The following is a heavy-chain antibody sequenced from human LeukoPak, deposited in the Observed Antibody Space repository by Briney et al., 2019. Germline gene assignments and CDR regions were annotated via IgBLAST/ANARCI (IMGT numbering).Heavy chain of an antibody. V-gene: IGHV3-30*18. Sequence: SGGSLRLSCAASGLTFSNYGMQWVRQAPGKGLEWVAAISYDGSDKYYADSVKGRFTISRGNSKNTLFLQMNSLRPEDTAVYYCVQDHWNYRLDYWGQGTLVTVSP. CDR2: ISYDGSDK. D-gene: IGHD1-7*01. J-gene: IGHJ4*02. CDR3: VQDHWNYRLDY. CDR1: GLTFSNYG.